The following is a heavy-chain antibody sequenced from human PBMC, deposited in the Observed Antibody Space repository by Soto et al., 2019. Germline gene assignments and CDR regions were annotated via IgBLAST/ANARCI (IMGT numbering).Heavy chain of an antibody. CDR1: GYTFTSYA. CDR3: ARVGTTVTTYWYFDL. V-gene: IGHV1-3*01. Sequence: ASVKVSCKASGYTFTSYAMHWVRQAPGQRLEWMGWINAGNGNTKYSQKFQGRVTITRDTSATTAYMELSSLRSEDTAVYYCARVGTTVTTYWYFDLWGRGTLVTVSS. CDR2: INAGNGNT. D-gene: IGHD4-17*01. J-gene: IGHJ2*01.